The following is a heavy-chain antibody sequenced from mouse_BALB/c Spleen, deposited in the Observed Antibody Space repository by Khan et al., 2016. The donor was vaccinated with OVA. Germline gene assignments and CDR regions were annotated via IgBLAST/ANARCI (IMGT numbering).Heavy chain of an antibody. Sequence: QVQLQQPGAELVKPGASVKLSCKASGYTFTSYYIYWVKQRPGQGLEWIGGINPSNGGTYFNEKFESKATLTVDQSSSTAFLQVSSLTSEDSAVYDCTRSGWAAFAYWGQGTLVTVSA. V-gene: IGHV1S81*02. CDR3: TRSGWAAFAY. CDR2: INPSNGGT. CDR1: GYTFTSYY. J-gene: IGHJ3*01. D-gene: IGHD1-1*02.